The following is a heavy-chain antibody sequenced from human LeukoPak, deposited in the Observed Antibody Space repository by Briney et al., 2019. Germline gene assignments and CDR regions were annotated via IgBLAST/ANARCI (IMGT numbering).Heavy chain of an antibody. CDR1: GYTFTGYY. D-gene: IGHD3-22*01. CDR3: AITPPITMKNIRPFDY. Sequence: GASVKVSCKASGYTFTGYYMHWVRQAPGQGLEWMGWINPNSGGTNYAQKFQGRVTMTRDTSISTAYMELSRLRSDDTAVYYCAITPPITMKNIRPFDYWGQGTLVTVSS. J-gene: IGHJ4*02. V-gene: IGHV1-2*02. CDR2: INPNSGGT.